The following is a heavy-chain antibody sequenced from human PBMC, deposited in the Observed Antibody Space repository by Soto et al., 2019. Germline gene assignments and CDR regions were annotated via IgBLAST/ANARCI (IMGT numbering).Heavy chain of an antibody. Sequence: GGSLRLSCAASGFTFSSYAMSWVRQAPGKGLEWVSAISGSGGSTYYADSVKGRFTISRDNSKNALYLQMNSLRAEDTAVYCCAKQAGTPHYYYGMDGWGQGTTVTVSS. D-gene: IGHD6-19*01. V-gene: IGHV3-23*01. J-gene: IGHJ6*02. CDR2: ISGSGGST. CDR1: GFTFSSYA. CDR3: AKQAGTPHYYYGMDG.